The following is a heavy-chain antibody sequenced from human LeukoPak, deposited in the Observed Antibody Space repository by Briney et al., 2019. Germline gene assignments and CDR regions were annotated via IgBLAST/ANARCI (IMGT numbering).Heavy chain of an antibody. CDR2: ISGSGGST. CDR1: GFTFISYA. CDR3: AKFLPTHIVVANYYFDY. J-gene: IGHJ4*02. Sequence: GGSLILSCAASGFTFISYAMSWVRQAPGKGLEWVSAISGSGGSTYYADSVKGRFTISRDNSKNTQYLQMNSLRAEDTAVYYCAKFLPTHIVVANYYFDYWGQGTLVTVSS. V-gene: IGHV3-23*01. D-gene: IGHD2-21*01.